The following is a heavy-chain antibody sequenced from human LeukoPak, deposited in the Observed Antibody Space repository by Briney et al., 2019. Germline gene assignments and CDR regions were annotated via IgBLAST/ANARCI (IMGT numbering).Heavy chain of an antibody. D-gene: IGHD5-18*01. CDR1: GFTFSSYA. Sequence: GGSLRLSCAASGFTFSSYAMSWVRQAPGKGLEWVSAISGSGGSTYYADSVKGRFTISRDNSKNTLYLQMNSLRAEDTAVYYVAKVGDTATSLPHNYWGKGTRVTVS. CDR3: AKVGDTATSLPHNY. CDR2: ISGSGGST. J-gene: IGHJ4*02. V-gene: IGHV3-23*01.